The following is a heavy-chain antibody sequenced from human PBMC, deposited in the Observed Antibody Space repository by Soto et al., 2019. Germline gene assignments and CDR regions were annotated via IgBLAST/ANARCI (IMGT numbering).Heavy chain of an antibody. Sequence: GGSLRLSCAASGFTLSRYGMHWVRQAPGKGLEWVAVIWFDGSNKNYADSVKGRFTVSKDNSKNTLYLQMDGLGAEDTAVYYCARAYDTSGYPYFEYWGQGTLVTVSS. V-gene: IGHV3-33*01. CDR1: GFTLSRYG. J-gene: IGHJ4*02. CDR3: ARAYDTSGYPYFEY. D-gene: IGHD3-22*01. CDR2: IWFDGSNK.